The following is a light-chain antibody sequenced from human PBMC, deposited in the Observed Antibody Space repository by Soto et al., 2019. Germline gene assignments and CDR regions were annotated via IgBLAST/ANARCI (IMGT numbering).Light chain of an antibody. CDR1: QNVSSN. CDR2: GAS. J-gene: IGKJ1*01. CDR3: QQYNNWGT. Sequence: EIVMTQSPATLSVSPGERATLSCRASQNVSSNLAWYQQKPGQAPRLLIYGASTRATGIPARFSGSGSGTEFTLTISSLRSEDFAVYYCQQYNNWGTFGQGTKVDIK. V-gene: IGKV3-15*01.